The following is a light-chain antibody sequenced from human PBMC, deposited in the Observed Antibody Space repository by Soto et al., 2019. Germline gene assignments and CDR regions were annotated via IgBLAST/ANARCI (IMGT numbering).Light chain of an antibody. Sequence: DIRVSQSPSTLSASIGDRVTITCRASQNINSWLAWYQQKAGKAPKLLIYKASNLQSAVPSRFSGSGSGTEFTLTINSLQPDDFATYYCQQVNNYPITFAQRTRLAVK. J-gene: IGKJ5*01. CDR1: QNINSW. CDR3: QQVNNYPIT. CDR2: KAS. V-gene: IGKV1-5*03.